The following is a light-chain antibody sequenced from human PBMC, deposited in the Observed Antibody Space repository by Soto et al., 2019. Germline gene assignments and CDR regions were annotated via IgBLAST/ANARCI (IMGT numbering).Light chain of an antibody. CDR3: QQRSSWPRT. Sequence: EIVLTQSPVTLSLSPGGRATLSCRACQRVSTYLAWFQQKPGQSPRLLIYDASNRATGVPARFSGSGSGTDFTLTISSLEPEDFGVSYCQQRSSWPRTFGQGTRLEIK. CDR2: DAS. J-gene: IGKJ5*01. CDR1: QRVSTY. V-gene: IGKV3-11*01.